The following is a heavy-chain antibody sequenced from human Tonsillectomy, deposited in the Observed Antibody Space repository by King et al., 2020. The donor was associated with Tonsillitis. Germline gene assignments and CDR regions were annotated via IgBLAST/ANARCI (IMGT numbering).Heavy chain of an antibody. V-gene: IGHV3-66*01. CDR3: VRDTSMGRGVIAHYYAMDV. Sequence: VQLVESGGGLVQPGGSLRLSCAGSGFTVSSNHMSWVRQAPGKGLEWVSVFFRGGRRYYADSVKGRFTISRDNSKNTLYLQMNSLRAEDSAVYYCVRDTSMGRGVIAHYYAMDVWGLGTTVTVSS. CDR1: GFTVSSNH. CDR2: FFRGGRR. D-gene: IGHD3-10*01. J-gene: IGHJ6*02.